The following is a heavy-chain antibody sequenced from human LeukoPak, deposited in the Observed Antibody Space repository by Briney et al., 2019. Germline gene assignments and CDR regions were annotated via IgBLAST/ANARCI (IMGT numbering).Heavy chain of an antibody. D-gene: IGHD6-6*01. CDR3: ARVGFSSSSQGIDY. J-gene: IGHJ4*02. Sequence: SETLSLTCTVSGGSISSYYWSWIRQPPGKGLEWIGYIYYSGSTNYNPSLKSRVTISVDTSKNQFSLKLSSVTAADTAVYYCARVGFSSSSQGIDYWGQGTLVTVSS. CDR1: GGSISSYY. V-gene: IGHV4-59*12. CDR2: IYYSGST.